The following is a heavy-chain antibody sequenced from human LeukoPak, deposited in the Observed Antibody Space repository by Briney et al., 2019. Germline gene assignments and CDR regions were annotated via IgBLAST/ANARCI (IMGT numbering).Heavy chain of an antibody. D-gene: IGHD3-10*01. CDR3: ARGDSGEPFDY. Sequence: SETLSLTCTVSGGSISSGGYYWSWIRQHPGKGLEWIGYIYYSGSTYYNPSLKSRVTISVDTSKNQFSLKLSSVTAADTAVYYCARGDSGEPFDYWGQGTLVTVSS. J-gene: IGHJ4*02. CDR2: IYYSGST. CDR1: GGSISSGGYY. V-gene: IGHV4-31*03.